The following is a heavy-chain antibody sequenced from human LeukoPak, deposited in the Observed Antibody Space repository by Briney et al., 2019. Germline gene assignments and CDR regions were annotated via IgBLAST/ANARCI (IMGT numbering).Heavy chain of an antibody. J-gene: IGHJ4*02. CDR1: GFTFSSYW. Sequence: GGSLRLSCAASGFTFSSYWMGWVRQAPGKRLEWVANMNIDGSEKYYADSAKGRFTISRDNARNSVYLQMNSLRVEDTAVYYCARGPVEWELLLDYWGQGTLVTVSS. V-gene: IGHV3-7*01. D-gene: IGHD1-26*01. CDR2: MNIDGSEK. CDR3: ARGPVEWELLLDY.